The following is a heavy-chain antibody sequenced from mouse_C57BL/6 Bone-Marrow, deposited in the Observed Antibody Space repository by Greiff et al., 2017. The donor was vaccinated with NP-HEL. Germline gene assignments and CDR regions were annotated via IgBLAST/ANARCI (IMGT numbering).Heavy chain of an antibody. Sequence: VQLQQSGPGLVAPSQSLSITCTVSGFSLTSYAISWVRQPPGKGLEWLGVIWTGGGTNYNSALKSRLSISKDNSKSQVFLKMNSLQTDDTARYYCATIYYYGSSERLYAMDYWGQGTSVTVSS. J-gene: IGHJ4*01. CDR1: GFSLTSYA. CDR2: IWTGGGT. V-gene: IGHV2-9-1*01. CDR3: ATIYYYGSSERLYAMDY. D-gene: IGHD1-1*01.